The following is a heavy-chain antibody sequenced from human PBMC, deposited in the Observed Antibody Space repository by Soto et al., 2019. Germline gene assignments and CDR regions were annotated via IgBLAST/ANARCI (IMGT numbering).Heavy chain of an antibody. CDR1: GGSFSGYY. V-gene: IGHV4-34*01. J-gene: IGHJ5*01. D-gene: IGHD4-17*01. Sequence: QVQLQQWGAGLLKPSETLSLTCAVYGGSFSGYYWSWIRQPPGKGLEWIGEINHSGSANYNPSLESRLTISGDTSKNQFSLEVRSVTAADPAGDYCARAKGYGANSWLDSWGQGNLVTVSS. CDR3: ARAKGYGANSWLDS. CDR2: INHSGSA.